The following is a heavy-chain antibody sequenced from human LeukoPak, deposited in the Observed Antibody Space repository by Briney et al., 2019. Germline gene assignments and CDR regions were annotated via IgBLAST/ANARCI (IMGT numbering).Heavy chain of an antibody. CDR1: GGSISSYY. V-gene: IGHV4-59*01. J-gene: IGHJ6*03. D-gene: IGHD6-6*01. Sequence: SETLSLTCTVSGGSISSYYWSWIRQPPGKGLEWIGYIYYSGSTNYNPSLKSRVTISVDTSKNQFSLKLSSVTAADTAVHYCARVEAARPGYYYYYMDVWGKGTTVTVSS. CDR2: IYYSGST. CDR3: ARVEAARPGYYYYYMDV.